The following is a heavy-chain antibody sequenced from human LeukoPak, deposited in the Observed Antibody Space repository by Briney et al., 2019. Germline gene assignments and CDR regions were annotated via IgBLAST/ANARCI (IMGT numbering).Heavy chain of an antibody. CDR2: VRYDGSSE. CDR1: GFTFSNYG. D-gene: IGHD4-17*01. CDR3: AKDHYADYPQYFDY. V-gene: IGHV3-30*02. Sequence: PGGSLRLSCAASGFTFSNYGMNWVRQAPGKGLEWVTFVRYDGSSEYYADSVKGRFTISRDNSKNTLYLQMNSLRPEDTAVYYCAKDHYADYPQYFDYWGQGTLVTVSS. J-gene: IGHJ4*02.